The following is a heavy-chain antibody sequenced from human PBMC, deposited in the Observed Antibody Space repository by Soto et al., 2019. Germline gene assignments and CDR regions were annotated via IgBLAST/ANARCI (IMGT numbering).Heavy chain of an antibody. CDR3: ARDELKTGIAAAGTRYYYYGMDV. D-gene: IGHD6-13*01. V-gene: IGHV1-18*01. CDR1: GYTFTSYG. CDR2: ISAYNGNT. Sequence: ASVKVSCKASGYTFTSYGISWVRQAPGQGLEWMGWISAYNGNTNYAQKLQGRVTITADKSTSTAYMELSRLRSEDTAVYYCARDELKTGIAAAGTRYYYYGMDVWGQGTTATVS. J-gene: IGHJ6*02.